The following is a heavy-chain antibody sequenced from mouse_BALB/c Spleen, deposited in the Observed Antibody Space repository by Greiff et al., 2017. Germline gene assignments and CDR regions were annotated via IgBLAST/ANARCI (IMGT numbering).Heavy chain of an antibody. CDR1: GFSLTSYG. V-gene: IGHV2-2*02. J-gene: IGHJ1*01. CDR3: ARPYGSSLYWYFDV. Sequence: VQLVESGPGLVQPSQSLSITCTVSGFSLTSYGVHWVRQSPGKGLEWLGVIWSGGSTDYNAAFISRLSISKDNSKSQVFFKMNSLQANDTAIYYCARPYGSSLYWYFDVWGAGTTVTVSS. D-gene: IGHD1-1*01. CDR2: IWSGGST.